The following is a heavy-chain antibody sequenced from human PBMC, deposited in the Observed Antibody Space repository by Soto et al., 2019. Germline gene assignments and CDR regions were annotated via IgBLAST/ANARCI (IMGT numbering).Heavy chain of an antibody. CDR3: GSIAVAEGFDP. D-gene: IGHD6-19*01. J-gene: IGHJ5*02. CDR2: INHNSGYA. Sequence: PGGSLRLSCAASGFPFSLYLMSWVRQAPGKELEWVSLINHNSGYAYYAGSVKGRFTISRDNSKNTVHLQMNDLRGDDTAVYYCGSIAVAEGFDPWGQGTLVTVSS. CDR1: GFPFSLYL. V-gene: IGHV3-23*01.